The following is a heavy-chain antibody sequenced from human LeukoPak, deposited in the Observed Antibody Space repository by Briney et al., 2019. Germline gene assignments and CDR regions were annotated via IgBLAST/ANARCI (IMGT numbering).Heavy chain of an antibody. D-gene: IGHD2-15*01. Sequence: ASVKVSCKASGYTFTGYYMHWVRQAPGQGLEWMGWINPNSGGTNYAQKFQGRVTLTTDTSTSTAYMDLRSLRSDDTAVYYCARDFGSCSGGSCSYYFDYWGQGTLVTVSS. V-gene: IGHV1-2*02. CDR1: GYTFTGYY. CDR2: INPNSGGT. CDR3: ARDFGSCSGGSCSYYFDY. J-gene: IGHJ4*02.